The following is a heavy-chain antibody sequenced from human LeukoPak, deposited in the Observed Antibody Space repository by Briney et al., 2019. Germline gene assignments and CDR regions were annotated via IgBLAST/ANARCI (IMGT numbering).Heavy chain of an antibody. CDR2: IYYSGRT. CDR1: GVSVNSGGYY. V-gene: IGHV4-31*03. Sequence: SQTLSLTCTVSGVSVNSGGYYWTWIRQHPGKGLEWLGYIYYSGRTYYNPSLKRRITISLDTSKNQFSLNLTSVSAADTAFYFCARSSDYGDYDWGQGTLITVSS. D-gene: IGHD4-17*01. J-gene: IGHJ4*02. CDR3: ARSSDYGDYD.